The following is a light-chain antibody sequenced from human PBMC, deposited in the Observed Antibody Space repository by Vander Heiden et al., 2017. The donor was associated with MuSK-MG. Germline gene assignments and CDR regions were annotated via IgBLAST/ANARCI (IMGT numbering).Light chain of an antibody. Sequence: DIVFTQSPGTLSLSPAERPALPSRARQGGRSSHLAWYQQKPGQAPRLLIYDASNRATGIPDRFSGSGSGTDFSLTIGRLEPEDFAVYYCHQYGGPRFTFGPGTKVEVK. CDR1: QGGRSSH. CDR2: DAS. CDR3: HQYGGPRFT. J-gene: IGKJ3*01. V-gene: IGKV3-20*01.